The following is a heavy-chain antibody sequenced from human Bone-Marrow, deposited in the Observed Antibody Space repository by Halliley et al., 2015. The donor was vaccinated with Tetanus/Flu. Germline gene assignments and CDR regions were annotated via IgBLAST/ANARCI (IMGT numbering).Heavy chain of an antibody. CDR3: VHANRISGMDA. V-gene: IGHV3-66*01. Sequence: GPGWVSVRCRGGSTNYADPVRGRFYNSRDNSKNMVYLQMNSLRGEDTAVYYRVHANRISGMDAWGQGTTVTVSS. J-gene: IGHJ6*01. CDR2: RCRGGST.